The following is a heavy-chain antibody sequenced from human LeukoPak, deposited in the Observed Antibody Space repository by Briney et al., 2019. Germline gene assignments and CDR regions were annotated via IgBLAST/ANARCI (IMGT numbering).Heavy chain of an antibody. V-gene: IGHV3-23*01. CDR2: ISGSGGSA. CDR1: GFTFSSYA. D-gene: IGHD3-10*01. CDR3: AKTVSGSYSYQGGDY. Sequence: PGGSLRLSCAASGFTFSSYAMSWVRQAPGKGLEWVSAISGSGGSAYYADSAKGRFTISRNNSKNTLYLQMNSLRGEDTAVYYCAKTVSGSYSYQGGDYWGQGTLVTVSS. J-gene: IGHJ4*02.